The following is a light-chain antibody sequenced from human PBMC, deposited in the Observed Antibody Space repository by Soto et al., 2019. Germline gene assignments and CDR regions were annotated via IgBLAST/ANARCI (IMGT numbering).Light chain of an antibody. J-gene: IGLJ2*01. CDR3: SSYAGSNNFGV. Sequence: QSALTQPPSASGSPGQSVTISCTGTSSDVGGYNYVSWYQQHPGKAPKLMIYEVSKRPSGVPDRFSGSKSGNTASLTVSGLQAEDEADYYCSSYAGSNNFGVFGGGTNSPS. V-gene: IGLV2-8*01. CDR1: SSDVGGYNY. CDR2: EVS.